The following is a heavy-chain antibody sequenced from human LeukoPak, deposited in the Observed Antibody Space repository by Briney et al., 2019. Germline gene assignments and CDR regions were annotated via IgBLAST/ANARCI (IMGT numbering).Heavy chain of an antibody. D-gene: IGHD3-22*01. CDR3: ARSPRADYYDSGGRLMMGFDI. V-gene: IGHV1-69*06. Sequence: GASVKVSCKASGGTFSSYAISWVRQAPGQGLEWMGGIIPIFGTANYAQKFQGRVTITADKSTSTGYMELSSLRSEDTAVYYCARSPRADYYDSGGRLMMGFDIWGQGTMVTVSS. CDR1: GGTFSSYA. CDR2: IIPIFGTA. J-gene: IGHJ3*02.